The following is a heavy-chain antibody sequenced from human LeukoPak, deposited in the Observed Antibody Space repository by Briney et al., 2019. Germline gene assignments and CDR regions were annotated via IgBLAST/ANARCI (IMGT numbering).Heavy chain of an antibody. Sequence: SETLSLTCTVSGGSFSRYVWSWIRQSPGKGLEWIGYIHYRGNTNYNPSLQSRVTISVDTSENQFSLKLSSVTAADTAVYYCAKGFYDNSASGVFDIWGQGTMVTVSS. CDR1: GGSFSRYV. CDR2: IHYRGNT. D-gene: IGHD3-22*01. CDR3: AKGFYDNSASGVFDI. J-gene: IGHJ3*02. V-gene: IGHV4-59*01.